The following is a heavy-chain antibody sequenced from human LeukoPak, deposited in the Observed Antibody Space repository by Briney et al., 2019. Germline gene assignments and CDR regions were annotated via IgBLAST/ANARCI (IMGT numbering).Heavy chain of an antibody. J-gene: IGHJ4*02. CDR3: AKDRGYDNIGAFDY. CDR1: GFTFSDYY. Sequence: PGGSLRLSCAASGFTFSDYYMSWIRQAPGKGLEWVSAISGRGGSTKYADSVKGRITISRDNSKNTVYLQMNSLRAEDTAVYYCAKDRGYDNIGAFDYWGQGTLVTVSS. V-gene: IGHV3-23*01. D-gene: IGHD3-22*01. CDR2: ISGRGGST.